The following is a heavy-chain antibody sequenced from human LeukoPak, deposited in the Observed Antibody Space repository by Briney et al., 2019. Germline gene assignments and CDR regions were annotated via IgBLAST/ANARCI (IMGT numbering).Heavy chain of an antibody. J-gene: IGHJ4*02. Sequence: QSGGSLRLSCAASGLSFSSFAMSWVRQGPARGLEWVSSIRDNEETFYADSVKGRFTLSSDSSRNTVYFHLNNLRVEDTAIYYCARASWVSSTDAVRWGQGTLVTVSS. CDR1: GLSFSSFA. CDR2: IRDNEET. CDR3: ARASWVSSTDAVR. V-gene: IGHV3-23*01. D-gene: IGHD6-19*01.